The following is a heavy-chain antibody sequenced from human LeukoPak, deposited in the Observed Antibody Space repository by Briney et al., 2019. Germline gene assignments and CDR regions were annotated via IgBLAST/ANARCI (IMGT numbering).Heavy chain of an antibody. D-gene: IGHD3-22*01. V-gene: IGHV3-49*03. J-gene: IGHJ4*02. Sequence: PGRSLRLSCTASGFTFGDYAMSWFRQAPGKGREGVGFIRSKAYGGTTEYAASVKGRFTISRDDSKSIAYLQMNSLKTEDTAVYYCYYYDSSGYEPLDYWGQGTLVTVSS. CDR3: YYYDSSGYEPLDY. CDR1: GFTFGDYA. CDR2: IRSKAYGGTT.